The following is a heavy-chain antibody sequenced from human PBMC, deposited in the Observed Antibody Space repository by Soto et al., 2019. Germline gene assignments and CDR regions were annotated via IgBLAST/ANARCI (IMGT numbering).Heavy chain of an antibody. D-gene: IGHD3-3*01. Sequence: PGESMNFSCKGSGYNFAGYWIAWVRQMPGKRLELMGIIYPSDSDTRYRPSFQGQVTSSADKSISPAYLQWSSLRASDTAMYYCARGGVSTRTFDYWGQGTPVTVSS. CDR3: ARGGVSTRTFDY. CDR1: GYNFAGYW. V-gene: IGHV5-51*01. CDR2: IYPSDSDT. J-gene: IGHJ4*02.